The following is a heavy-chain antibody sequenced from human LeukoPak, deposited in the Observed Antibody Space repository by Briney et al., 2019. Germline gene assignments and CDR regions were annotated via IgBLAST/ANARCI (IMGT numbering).Heavy chain of an antibody. V-gene: IGHV4-39*07. J-gene: IGHJ5*02. CDR2: IYYSGST. CDR1: GGSISSSSYY. CDR3: ATRGPWFDP. Sequence: SETPSLTCTVSGGSISSSSYYWGWIRQPPGKGLEWIGSIYYSGSTYYNPSLKSRVTISVDTSKNQFSLKLSSVTAADTAVYYCATRGPWFDPWGQGTLVTVSS. D-gene: IGHD3-10*01.